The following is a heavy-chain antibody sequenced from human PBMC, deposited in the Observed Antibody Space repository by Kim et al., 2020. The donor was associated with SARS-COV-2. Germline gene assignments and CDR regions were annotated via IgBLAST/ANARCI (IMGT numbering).Heavy chain of an antibody. V-gene: IGHV1-46*01. CDR2: INPSGGST. J-gene: IGHJ6*02. CDR1: GYTFTSYY. CDR3: ASAQYSSGWYWYYYGMDV. D-gene: IGHD6-19*01. Sequence: ASVKVSCKASGYTFTSYYMHWVRQAPGQGLEWMGIINPSGGSTSYAQKFQGRVTMTRDTSTSTVYMELSSLRSEDTAVYYCASAQYSSGWYWYYYGMDVWGQGTTVTVSS.